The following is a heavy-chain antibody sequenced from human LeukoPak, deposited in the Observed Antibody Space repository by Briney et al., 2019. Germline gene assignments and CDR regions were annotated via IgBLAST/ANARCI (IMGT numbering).Heavy chain of an antibody. J-gene: IGHJ6*03. CDR1: GFTFSSYA. CDR2: ISGSGGST. V-gene: IGHV3-23*01. CDR3: ARDHPLAARPSYYMDV. D-gene: IGHD6-6*01. Sequence: GGSLILSCAASGFTFSSYAMSWVRQAPGKGLEWVSAISGSGGSTYYADSVKGRFTISRDNSKNTLYLQMNSLRAEDTAVYYCARDHPLAARPSYYMDVWGKGTTVTVSS.